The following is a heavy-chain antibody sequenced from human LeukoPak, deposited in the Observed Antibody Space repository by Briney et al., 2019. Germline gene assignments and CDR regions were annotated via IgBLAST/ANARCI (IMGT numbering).Heavy chain of an antibody. D-gene: IGHD3-22*01. CDR1: GYTFTSYY. CDR2: INPNSGGT. CDR3: ARAPYYYDSSTDY. J-gene: IGHJ4*02. V-gene: IGHV1-2*02. Sequence: RASVKVSCKASGYTFTSYYMHWVRQAPGQGLEWMGWINPNSGGTNYAQKFQGRVTMTRDTSISTAYMELSRLRSDDTAVYYCARAPYYYDSSTDYWGQGTLVTVSS.